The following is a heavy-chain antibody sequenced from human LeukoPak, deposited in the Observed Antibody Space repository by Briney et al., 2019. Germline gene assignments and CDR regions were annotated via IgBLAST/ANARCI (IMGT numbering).Heavy chain of an antibody. Sequence: GGSLRLSCAASGFTFSSYAMSWVRQAPGKGLEWVSTISGSGGSTYYADSVKGRFTISRDNSKNTLYLQMNSLRAEDTAVYYCAKDPYGSGSYYFDYWGQGTLVTVSS. CDR1: GFTFSSYA. J-gene: IGHJ4*02. CDR2: ISGSGGST. D-gene: IGHD3-10*01. V-gene: IGHV3-23*01. CDR3: AKDPYGSGSYYFDY.